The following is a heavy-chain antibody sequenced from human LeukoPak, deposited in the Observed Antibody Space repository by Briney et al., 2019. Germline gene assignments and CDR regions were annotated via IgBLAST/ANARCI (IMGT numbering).Heavy chain of an antibody. CDR3: ARPNPGYCSSTSCYARIEDWFDP. CDR1: GYTFTIYG. D-gene: IGHD2-2*01. CDR2: ISAYNGNT. V-gene: IGHV1-18*01. J-gene: IGHJ5*02. Sequence: ASVTVSCKASGYTFTIYGISWVRQAPGQGLEWMGWISAYNGNTNYAQKLQGRVTMTTDTSTSTAYMELRSLRSDDTAVYYCARPNPGYCSSTSCYARIEDWFDPWGQGTLVTVSS.